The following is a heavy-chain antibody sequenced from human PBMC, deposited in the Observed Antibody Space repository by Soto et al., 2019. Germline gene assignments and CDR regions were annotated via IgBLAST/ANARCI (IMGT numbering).Heavy chain of an antibody. CDR2: IYWDDDK. D-gene: IGHD3-10*01. V-gene: IGHV2-5*02. CDR3: AHSNHYGPYFDY. J-gene: IGHJ4*02. Sequence: HPPGKALEWLALIYWDDDKRYSPSLKSRLTITKDTSKNQVVLTMTNMDPVDTATYYCAHSNHYGPYFDYWGQGTLVTVSS.